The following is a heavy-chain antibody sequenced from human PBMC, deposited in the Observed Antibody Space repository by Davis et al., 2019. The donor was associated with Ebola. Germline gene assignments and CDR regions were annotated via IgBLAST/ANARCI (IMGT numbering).Heavy chain of an antibody. V-gene: IGHV3-7*01. J-gene: IGHJ4*02. Sequence: GESLKISCAASGFIFNTYWMTWVRQAPGKGLEWVAHISQDGSEDYYVDSVKGRFTISRDNAKNSVFLQMNSLRAEDTAVYYCASHDYGDYAGPDYWGQGTLVTVSS. CDR2: ISQDGSED. CDR3: ASHDYGDYAGPDY. CDR1: GFIFNTYW. D-gene: IGHD4-17*01.